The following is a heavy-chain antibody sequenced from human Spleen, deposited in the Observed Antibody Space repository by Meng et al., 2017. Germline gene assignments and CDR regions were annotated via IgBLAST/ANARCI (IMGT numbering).Heavy chain of an antibody. CDR3: ARATSGYYID. CDR1: GFSVSDSY. V-gene: IGHV3-53*02. Sequence: EGHLVETGGGLIQPGGSLRLSCAGSGFSVSDSYMSWVRQAPGKGLEWISVIYSGGFTYYADSVKGRFTISRDNSKNTLFLQMNSLRAEDTAVYYCARATSGYYIDWGHGTLVTVSS. D-gene: IGHD3-22*01. J-gene: IGHJ4*01. CDR2: IYSGGFT.